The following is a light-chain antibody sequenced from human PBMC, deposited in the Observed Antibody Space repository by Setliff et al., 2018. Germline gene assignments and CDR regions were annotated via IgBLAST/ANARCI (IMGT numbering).Light chain of an antibody. CDR1: SSDVGGYNY. V-gene: IGLV2-11*01. CDR3: CSYAGRYTPYV. Sequence: QSVLTQPRSVSGSPGQSVTISCTGTSSDVGGYNYVSWYQQHPGKAPKLMISDVSKRPSGAPDRFSGSKSGTTASLTISGLQAEDEADYYCCSYAGRYTPYVFGSGTKVTVL. CDR2: DVS. J-gene: IGLJ1*01.